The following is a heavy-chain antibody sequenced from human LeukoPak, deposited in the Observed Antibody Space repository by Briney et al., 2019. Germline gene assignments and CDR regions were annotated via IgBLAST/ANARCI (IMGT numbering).Heavy chain of an antibody. CDR1: GFSFSDYS. CDR2: ISNSSSTI. CDR3: ARDRDSIYPGGPFDY. J-gene: IGHJ4*02. Sequence: GGSLRLSCAASGFSFSDYSMNWVRQAPGKGLEWVSYISNSSSTIYYAVSVKGRFTISRDNAKNSLYLQMDSLRAEDTAVYYCARDRDSIYPGGPFDYWGQGTLVTVSS. D-gene: IGHD3-16*01. V-gene: IGHV3-48*01.